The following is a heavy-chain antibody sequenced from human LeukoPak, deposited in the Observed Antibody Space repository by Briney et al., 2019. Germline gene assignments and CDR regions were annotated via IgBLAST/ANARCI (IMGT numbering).Heavy chain of an antibody. D-gene: IGHD2-15*01. CDR2: INPNSGGT. CDR1: GYTFTGYY. CDR3: ATGTGTEGTDIVVVVAALY. V-gene: IGHV1-2*02. Sequence: GASVRVSCKASGYTFTGYYMHWVRQAPGQGLEWMGWINPNSGGTNYAQKFQGRVTMTRDTSISTDYMELSRLRSDDTAVYYCATGTGTEGTDIVVVVAALYWGQGTLVTVSS. J-gene: IGHJ4*02.